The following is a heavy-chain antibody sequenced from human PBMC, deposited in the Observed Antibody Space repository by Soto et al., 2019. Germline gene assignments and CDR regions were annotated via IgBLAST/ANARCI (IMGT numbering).Heavy chain of an antibody. J-gene: IGHJ5*02. V-gene: IGHV3-23*01. CDR3: AKLAVVESPFDP. CDR1: GITFNNHA. CDR2: ISGSGGST. D-gene: IGHD3-16*02. Sequence: GGSLRLSCAASGITFNNHALSWVRQAPGKGLEWVSAISGSGGSTYYADSVKGRFTISRDNSKNTLYLQMNSLRAEDTAVYYCAKLAVVESPFDPWGQGTLVTVSS.